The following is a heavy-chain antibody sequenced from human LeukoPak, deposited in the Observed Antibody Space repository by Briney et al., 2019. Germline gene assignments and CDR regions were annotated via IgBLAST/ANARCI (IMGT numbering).Heavy chain of an antibody. J-gene: IGHJ5*02. CDR3: ARNHIAVAGMSGSYNWFDP. CDR2: IYYSGST. CDR1: GASITNFY. Sequence: PSETLSLTCTVSGASITNFYWIWIRQPPGKGLEWIGYIYYSGSTNYNPSLKSRVTISVDTSKNQFSLKLSSVTAADTAVYYCARNHIAVAGMSGSYNWFDPWGQGTLVTVSS. V-gene: IGHV4-59*08. D-gene: IGHD6-19*01.